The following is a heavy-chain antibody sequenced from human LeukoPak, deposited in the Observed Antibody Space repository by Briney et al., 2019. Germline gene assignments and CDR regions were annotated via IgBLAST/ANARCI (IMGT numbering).Heavy chain of an antibody. CDR3: ARGDTAMAPGYMDV. Sequence: GASVKVSCXASGYTFTIYGINWVRLAPGQGLEWMGWISAYNGNTNYAQKLQGRVTMTTDTSTSTAYMELRSLRSDDTAVYYCARGDTAMAPGYMDVWGKGTTVTVSS. D-gene: IGHD5-18*01. V-gene: IGHV1-18*01. CDR1: GYTFTIYG. J-gene: IGHJ6*03. CDR2: ISAYNGNT.